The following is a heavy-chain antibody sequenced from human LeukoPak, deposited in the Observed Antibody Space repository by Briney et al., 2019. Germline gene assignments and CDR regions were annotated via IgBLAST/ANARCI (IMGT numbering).Heavy chain of an antibody. D-gene: IGHD2-15*01. CDR1: GCTFTGYY. CDR2: INPNSGGT. V-gene: IGHV1-2*02. CDR3: ARWVGYSNWFDP. Sequence: ASVKVSCEAYGCTFTGYYVLWVRQAPGQGLEWMGWINPNSGGTHSAQKFQGRVTMTRDTSISTAYMELSRLTSDDTAVYYCARWVGYSNWFDPWGQGTLVTVSS. J-gene: IGHJ5*02.